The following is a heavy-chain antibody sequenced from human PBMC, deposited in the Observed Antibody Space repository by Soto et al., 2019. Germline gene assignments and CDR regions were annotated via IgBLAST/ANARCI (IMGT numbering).Heavy chain of an antibody. Sequence: GGSLRLSCTVSGFAFNNYGINWVRQAPGKGLEWISYIDTSGDAMFYADSVKGRFAVSRDNTMNSLYLQMNSLRAEDTAAYYCARESIGCGGDCLDYWGQGTLVTVSS. CDR3: ARESIGCGGDCLDY. CDR2: IDTSGDAM. V-gene: IGHV3-48*04. J-gene: IGHJ4*02. D-gene: IGHD2-21*01. CDR1: GFAFNNYG.